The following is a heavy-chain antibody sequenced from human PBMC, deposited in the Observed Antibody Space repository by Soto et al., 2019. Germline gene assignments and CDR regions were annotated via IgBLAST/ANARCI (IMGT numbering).Heavy chain of an antibody. J-gene: IGHJ3*02. CDR3: XXXXDCSSFSCLDSFDI. CDR2: ISTDSDRA. D-gene: IGHD2-2*01. V-gene: IGHV1-18*01. Sequence: QIQLVQSGAEVKKAGASVKVSCKASGYAFNKHGISWVRQAPGQGLEWMGWISTDSDRADYAQKFQGRLTMTTDTSTTTAYMDLRSLRSDDTAIYFCXXXXDCSSFSCLDSFDIWGQGTMVSVSS. CDR1: GYAFNKHG.